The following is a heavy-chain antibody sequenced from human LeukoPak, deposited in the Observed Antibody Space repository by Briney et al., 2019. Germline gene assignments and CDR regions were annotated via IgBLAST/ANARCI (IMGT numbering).Heavy chain of an antibody. CDR3: AVGHYYDSSGPPDY. V-gene: IGHV4-30-4*08. Sequence: PSETLSLTCTVSGGSISSGDYYWSWTRQPPGKGLEWIGYIYYSGSTYYNPSLKSRVTISVDTSKNQFSLKLSSVTAADTAVYYCAVGHYYDSSGPPDYWGQGTLVTVSS. D-gene: IGHD3-22*01. CDR1: GGSISSGDYY. J-gene: IGHJ4*02. CDR2: IYYSGST.